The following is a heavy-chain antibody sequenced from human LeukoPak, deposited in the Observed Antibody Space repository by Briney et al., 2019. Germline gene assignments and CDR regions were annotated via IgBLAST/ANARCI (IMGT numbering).Heavy chain of an antibody. D-gene: IGHD3-10*01. CDR1: GGSISSNNYY. J-gene: IGHJ3*02. CDR2: IYHSGST. V-gene: IGHV4-39*07. Sequence: PSETLSLTCTVSGGSISSNNYYWGWIRQPPGKGLEWIGSIYHSGSTYYNPSLKSRVTISVDTSKNQFSLKLSSVTAADTAVYYCASLVKFYGSGTKAFDIWGQGTMVTVSS. CDR3: ASLVKFYGSGTKAFDI.